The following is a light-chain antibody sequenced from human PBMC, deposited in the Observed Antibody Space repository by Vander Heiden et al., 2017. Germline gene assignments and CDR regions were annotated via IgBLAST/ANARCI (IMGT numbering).Light chain of an antibody. CDR3: QQRDSTHWT. CDR2: AAS. Sequence: DIQMTQSPASLSASVGDRVTITCRASQSISSYLNWYQQKPGKAPKLLIYAASSLQSAVPSRFSGSGPGTDFTITISRLQPEPFATYYCQQRDSTHWTFGQGTKVEIK. J-gene: IGKJ1*01. V-gene: IGKV1-39*01. CDR1: QSISSY.